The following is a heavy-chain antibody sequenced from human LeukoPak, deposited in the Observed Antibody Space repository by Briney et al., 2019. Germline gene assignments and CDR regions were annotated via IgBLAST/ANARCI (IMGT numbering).Heavy chain of an antibody. CDR1: GGSISSYY. CDR2: IYYSGST. D-gene: IGHD1-26*01. Sequence: SETLSLTCTVSGGSISSYYWSWIRQPPGKGLEWIGYIYYSGSTNYNPSLKSRVTISVDTSKNQFFLKLSSVTAADTAVYYCARDGGSGSYGAYYFDYWGQGTLVTVSS. V-gene: IGHV4-59*12. J-gene: IGHJ4*02. CDR3: ARDGGSGSYGAYYFDY.